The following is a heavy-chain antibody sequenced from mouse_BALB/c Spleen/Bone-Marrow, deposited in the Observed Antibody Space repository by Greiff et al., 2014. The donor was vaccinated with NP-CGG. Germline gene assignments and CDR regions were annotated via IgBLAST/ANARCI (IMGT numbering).Heavy chain of an antibody. Sequence: EVHLVESGGGLVQPGGSRKLSCAASGFTFSSFGTHWVRQAPEKGLEWVAYISSGSSTIYYADTVKGRFTISRDNPKNTLFLQMTSLRSEDTAMYYCARLRRYYGYFDYWGQGTTLTVSS. CDR2: ISSGSSTI. CDR1: GFTFSSFG. D-gene: IGHD1-1*01. J-gene: IGHJ2*01. V-gene: IGHV5-17*02. CDR3: ARLRRYYGYFDY.